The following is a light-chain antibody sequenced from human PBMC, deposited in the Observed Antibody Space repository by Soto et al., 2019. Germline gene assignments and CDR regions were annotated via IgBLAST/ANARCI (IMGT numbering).Light chain of an antibody. CDR2: DAS. CDR3: QQRNNWPPIT. J-gene: IGKJ5*01. CDR1: QSVRRY. V-gene: IGKV3-11*01. Sequence: EIVLTQTPAPLSLSPGERATLSCRASQSVRRYLAWYQQKLGQAPRLLIYDASTRATGIPARFSGSGSETDFTLAITSLEPADFAVYYCQQRNNWPPITFG.